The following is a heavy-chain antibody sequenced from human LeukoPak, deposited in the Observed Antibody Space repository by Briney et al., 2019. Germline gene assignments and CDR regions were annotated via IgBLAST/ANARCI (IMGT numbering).Heavy chain of an antibody. J-gene: IGHJ4*02. Sequence: TSETLSLTCTVSGGSISSSSYYWGWIRQPPGKGLEWIGSIYYSGSTYYNPSLKSRVTISVDTSKNQFSLKLSSVTAADTAVYYCARFGGGYRVYWGQGTLVTVSS. V-gene: IGHV4-39*01. D-gene: IGHD3-16*01. CDR3: ARFGGGYRVY. CDR2: IYYSGST. CDR1: GGSISSSSYY.